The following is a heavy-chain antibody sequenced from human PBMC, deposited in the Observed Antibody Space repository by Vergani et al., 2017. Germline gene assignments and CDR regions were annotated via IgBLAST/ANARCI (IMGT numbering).Heavy chain of an antibody. J-gene: IGHJ3*02. V-gene: IGHV3-66*01. CDR3: AKVGRSEVAGTFGAFDI. CDR1: GFTVSSHY. Sequence: QLVESGGDLVQPGGSLRLSCAVSGFTVSSHYMSWVRQAPGKGLEWVSVIFSGGYTYYADSVKGRFTISRDNSKNTLFLHMNSLRPEDTAVYYCAKVGRSEVAGTFGAFDIWGQGTMVTVSS. D-gene: IGHD6-19*01. CDR2: IFSGGYT.